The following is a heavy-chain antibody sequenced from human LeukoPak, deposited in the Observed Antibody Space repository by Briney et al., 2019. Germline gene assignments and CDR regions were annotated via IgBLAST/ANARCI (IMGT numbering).Heavy chain of an antibody. D-gene: IGHD5-12*01. CDR1: GGSFSGYY. Sequence: PSETLSLTCAVYGGSFSGYYWSWIRQPPGKGLEWIGEINHSGSTNYNPSLKSRVTISVDTSKNQFSLKLSSVTAADTAVYYCARVLYGGYDWYWFDPWGQGTLVTVSS. J-gene: IGHJ5*02. V-gene: IGHV4-34*01. CDR3: ARVLYGGYDWYWFDP. CDR2: INHSGST.